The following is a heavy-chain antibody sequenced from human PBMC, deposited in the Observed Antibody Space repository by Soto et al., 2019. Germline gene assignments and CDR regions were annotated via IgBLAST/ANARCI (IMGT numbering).Heavy chain of an antibody. Sequence: GASVKVSCKASGYTFTSYGISWVRQAPGQGLEWMGWISAYNGNTNYAQKLQGRVTMTTDTSTSTAYMELRSLRSDDTAVYYCARARYAFWSGYWTAWGQGTLVTVSS. D-gene: IGHD3-3*01. CDR3: ARARYAFWSGYWTA. V-gene: IGHV1-18*01. J-gene: IGHJ5*02. CDR2: ISAYNGNT. CDR1: GYTFTSYG.